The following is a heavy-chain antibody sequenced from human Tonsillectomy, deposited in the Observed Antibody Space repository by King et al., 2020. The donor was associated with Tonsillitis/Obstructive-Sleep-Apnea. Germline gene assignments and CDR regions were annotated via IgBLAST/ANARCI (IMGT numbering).Heavy chain of an antibody. CDR2: ITSTGGST. CDR3: AKDPAVVPAHSDS. J-gene: IGHJ4*02. V-gene: IGHV3-23*04. Sequence: VQLVESGGGLVQPGGSLRLSCATSGFTFSSYAMSWVRQAPGKGLEWVSAITSTGGSTFYADSVKGRFTISRDNSKNTLYLQMNSLRAEDTAVYYCAKDPAVVPAHSDSWGQGTLVTVSS. CDR1: GFTFSSYA. D-gene: IGHD2-2*01.